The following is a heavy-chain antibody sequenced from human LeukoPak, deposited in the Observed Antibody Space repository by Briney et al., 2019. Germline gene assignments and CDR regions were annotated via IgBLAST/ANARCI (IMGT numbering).Heavy chain of an antibody. CDR3: VRVGFYYDSSAYLIDY. J-gene: IGHJ4*02. D-gene: IGHD3-22*01. Sequence: PSETLSLTCTVSGGSISSSSYYWGWIRQPPGRGLEWFGNISYTRNTYYNPSLKSLITISVDTTKNQFSLKLRSVTAADTAVYYCVRVGFYYDSSAYLIDYWGQGTLVTVSS. CDR1: GGSISSSSYY. CDR2: ISYTRNT. V-gene: IGHV4-39*01.